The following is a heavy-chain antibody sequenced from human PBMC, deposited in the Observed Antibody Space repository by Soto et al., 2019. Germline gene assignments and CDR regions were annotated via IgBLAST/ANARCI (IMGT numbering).Heavy chain of an antibody. CDR3: ARDRVEGESPWPDY. CDR1: GGCISSSSYY. V-gene: IGHV4-61*02. J-gene: IGHJ4*02. Sequence: SETLSLTGTVSGGCISSSSYYWSWIRQPAGKGLEWIGRIYTSGSTNYNPSLKSRVTMSVDTSKNQFSLKLSSVTAADTAVYYCARDRVEGESPWPDYWGQGTLVTVSS. D-gene: IGHD1-26*01. CDR2: IYTSGST.